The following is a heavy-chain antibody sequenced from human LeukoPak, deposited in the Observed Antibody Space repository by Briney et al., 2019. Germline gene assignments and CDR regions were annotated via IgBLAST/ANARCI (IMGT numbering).Heavy chain of an antibody. CDR2: ISSSSSYI. Sequence: GGSLRLSCAASGFTFSSYSMNWVRQAPGKGLEWVSSISSSSSYIYYADSVKGRFTISRDNAKNSLYLQMNSLRAEDTAVYYCARDEAYDFWSGYYTGPFDYWGQGTLVTVSS. CDR3: ARDEAYDFWSGYYTGPFDY. J-gene: IGHJ4*02. CDR1: GFTFSSYS. V-gene: IGHV3-21*01. D-gene: IGHD3-3*01.